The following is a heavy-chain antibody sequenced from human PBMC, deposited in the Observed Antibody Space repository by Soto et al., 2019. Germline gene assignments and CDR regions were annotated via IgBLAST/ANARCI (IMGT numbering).Heavy chain of an antibody. CDR1: GFTFSSYA. Sequence: PGGSLRLSCAASGFTFSSYAMHWVRQAPGKGLEWVAVISYDGSNKYYADSVKGRFTISRDNSKNTLYLQMNSLRAEDTAVYYCARDIGYYDSSGYLDPDYWGQGTLVTVSS. V-gene: IGHV3-30-3*01. D-gene: IGHD3-22*01. CDR2: ISYDGSNK. CDR3: ARDIGYYDSSGYLDPDY. J-gene: IGHJ4*02.